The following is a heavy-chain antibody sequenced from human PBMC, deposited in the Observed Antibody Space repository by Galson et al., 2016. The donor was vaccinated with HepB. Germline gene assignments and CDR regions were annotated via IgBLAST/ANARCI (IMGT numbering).Heavy chain of an antibody. V-gene: IGHV3-30*18. CDR2: ISYDGSNK. J-gene: IGHJ4*02. Sequence: SLRLSCAASGFTFSSYGMHWVRQAPGKGLEWVAFISYDGSNKKYADSVKGRFTISRDNSKKTLYLQMNSLRAEDTAVYYCAKGALFYGSGNYVHYWGQGTLVTVSP. CDR3: AKGALFYGSGNYVHY. CDR1: GFTFSSYG. D-gene: IGHD3-10*01.